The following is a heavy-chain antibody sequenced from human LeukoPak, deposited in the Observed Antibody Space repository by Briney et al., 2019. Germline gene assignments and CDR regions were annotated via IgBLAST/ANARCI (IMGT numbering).Heavy chain of an antibody. CDR1: DSSIRSYY. CDR3: ARASKAYSSFDY. J-gene: IGHJ4*02. CDR2: IYYSGSN. D-gene: IGHD5-18*01. V-gene: IGHV4-59*01. Sequence: SETPSLTCTVPDSSIRSYYWSWIPQPPGKGLSGIVYIYYSGSNNYNPSLQSRVTIQVDTSNNQFSLKLSSVTAADTAVYYCARASKAYSSFDYWGQGTLVTVSS.